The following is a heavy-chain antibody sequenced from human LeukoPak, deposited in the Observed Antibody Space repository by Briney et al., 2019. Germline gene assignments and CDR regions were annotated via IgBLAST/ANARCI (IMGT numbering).Heavy chain of an antibody. J-gene: IGHJ4*02. V-gene: IGHV4-38-2*02. D-gene: IGHD7-27*01. Sequence: SETLSLTCSVSGYSISSGYYWGWIRQPPGKGLEWIGSIYQSGSTYYNASLKSRVTISVDTSRNRFSLKLSSVTAPDTAVYYCARLAWGRLDYWGQGTLVTVSS. CDR1: GYSISSGYY. CDR2: IYQSGST. CDR3: ARLAWGRLDY.